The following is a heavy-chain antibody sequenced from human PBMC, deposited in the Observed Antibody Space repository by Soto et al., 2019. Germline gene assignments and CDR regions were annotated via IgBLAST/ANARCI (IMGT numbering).Heavy chain of an antibody. Sequence: SETLSLTCTVSGGSISSGGYYWSWIRQHPGKGLEWIGYIYYSGSTYYNPSLKSRVTISVDTSKNQFSLKLSSVTAADTAVYYCARHRVRGDYWFDPWGQGTLVTVSS. CDR3: ARHRVRGDYWFDP. V-gene: IGHV4-31*03. CDR1: GGSISSGGYY. D-gene: IGHD3-10*01. CDR2: IYYSGST. J-gene: IGHJ5*02.